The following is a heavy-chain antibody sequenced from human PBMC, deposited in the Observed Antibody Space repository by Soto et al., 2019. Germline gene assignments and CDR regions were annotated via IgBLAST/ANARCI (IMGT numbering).Heavy chain of an antibody. V-gene: IGHV1-69*12. D-gene: IGHD3-10*01. CDR1: GGTFSSYA. Sequence: QVQLVQSGAEVKKPGSSVKVSCKASGGTFSSYAISWVRQAPGQGXXWMGGIIPIFGTANYAQKFQGRVTITADEXXXXXXXXXXXXXXXXXXXXXXXXDXGXQRGGDYGMDVWGQGTTVTVSS. CDR3: XXDXGXQRGGDYGMDV. CDR2: IIPIFGTA. J-gene: IGHJ6*02.